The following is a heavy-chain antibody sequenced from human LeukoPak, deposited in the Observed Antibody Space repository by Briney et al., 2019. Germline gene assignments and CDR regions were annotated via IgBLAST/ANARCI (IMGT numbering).Heavy chain of an antibody. D-gene: IGHD6-13*01. J-gene: IGHJ4*02. CDR3: ATSSRTYSSTDY. CDR2: ITPILGSA. CDR1: GGTFSSYA. V-gene: IGHV1-69*11. Sequence: SVKVSCKASGGTFSSYAISWVRQAPGQGLEWMGWITPILGSANYAQSFQGRVTMTADESTSTACMELSSLRSEDTAVYYCATSSRTYSSTDYWGQGTLVTVSS.